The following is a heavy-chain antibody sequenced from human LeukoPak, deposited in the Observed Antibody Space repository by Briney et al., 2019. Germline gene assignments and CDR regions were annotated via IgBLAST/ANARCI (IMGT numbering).Heavy chain of an antibody. CDR1: GFSFDDFA. V-gene: IGHV3-9*03. Sequence: GRSLRLSCAASGFSFDDFAMHWVRQVPGKGLEWVSGISWNSGNTGYADSVKGRFTISRDNAENSLYLQMNSLTAEDMALYYCAKDSGGQHIGGPFDYWGQGILVTVSS. J-gene: IGHJ4*02. CDR2: ISWNSGNT. D-gene: IGHD3-10*01. CDR3: AKDSGGQHIGGPFDY.